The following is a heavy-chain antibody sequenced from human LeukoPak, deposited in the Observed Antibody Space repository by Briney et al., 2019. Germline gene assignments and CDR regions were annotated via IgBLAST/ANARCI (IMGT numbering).Heavy chain of an antibody. J-gene: IGHJ3*02. CDR1: GFTFSSYG. CDR3: ARDGGIDI. Sequence: PGGSLRLSCAASGFTFSSYGMNWVRQAPGKGLEWVSSISSTSGYIYYADSVKGRFTISRDNAKNSLYLQMNSLRAEDTAVYYCARDGGIDIWGQGTMVTVSS. D-gene: IGHD3-16*01. CDR2: ISSTSGYI. V-gene: IGHV3-21*01.